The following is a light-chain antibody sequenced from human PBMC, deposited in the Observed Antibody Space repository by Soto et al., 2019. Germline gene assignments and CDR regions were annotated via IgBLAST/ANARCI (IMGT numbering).Light chain of an antibody. CDR1: SSNIGTGYD. J-gene: IGLJ2*01. V-gene: IGLV1-40*01. Sequence: QSVLTQPPSVSGAPGQRVIISCTGSSSNIGTGYDVHWYQQLPGTAPKLLIYVNSNRPSGVPDRFSGSKSGTSASLAITGLRTEDEADYYCQSYDNRLSGVIFGGGTKLTVL. CDR2: VNS. CDR3: QSYDNRLSGVI.